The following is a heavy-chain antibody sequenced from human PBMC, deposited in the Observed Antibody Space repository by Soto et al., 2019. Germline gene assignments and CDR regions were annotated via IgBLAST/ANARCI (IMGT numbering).Heavy chain of an antibody. CDR2: MNPNSGKT. CDR3: ARWPDGYYYYGMDV. V-gene: IGHV1-8*01. J-gene: IGHJ6*02. CDR1: GYTFTSYD. Sequence: QVQLVQSGAEVKKPGASVKVSCKASGYTFTSYDINWVRQATGQGLEWMGWMNPNSGKTGYAQKLEGRVTMTRNTSISTAYMELSSLRSEDTAVYYCARWPDGYYYYGMDVWGQGTTVTVSS.